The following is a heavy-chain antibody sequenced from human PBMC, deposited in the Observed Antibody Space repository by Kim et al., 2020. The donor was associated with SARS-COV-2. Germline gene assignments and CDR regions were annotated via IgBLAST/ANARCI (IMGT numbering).Heavy chain of an antibody. CDR2: IFRGGTT. J-gene: IGHJ4*02. CDR3: ARDPVADGYSFFDY. CDR1: GLTVTSNH. Sequence: GGSLRLSCAVSGLTVTSNHMTWIRQAPGRGLEWFSVIFRGGTTYYAPSVQGRFTVSRDYYQNTLSLQMNSLRAEDTAIYYCARDPVADGYSFFDYWGQGT. V-gene: IGHV3-53*01. D-gene: IGHD4-4*01.